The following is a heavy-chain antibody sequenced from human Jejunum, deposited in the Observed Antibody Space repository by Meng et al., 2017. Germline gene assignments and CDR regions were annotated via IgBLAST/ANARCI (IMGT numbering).Heavy chain of an antibody. D-gene: IGHD1-26*01. Sequence: QVHFQESGPGRGRPSETLSLTCTVSGDSISTYYWSCIRQPPGKGLEWIGYIYYSGSTDHNPSLKSRVTMSVDTSRNQFSLNLSSVTAADTAVYYCARVILYSGSYYFDSWGQGTLVTVSS. CDR1: GDSISTYY. CDR2: IYYSGST. CDR3: ARVILYSGSYYFDS. V-gene: IGHV4-59*01. J-gene: IGHJ4*02.